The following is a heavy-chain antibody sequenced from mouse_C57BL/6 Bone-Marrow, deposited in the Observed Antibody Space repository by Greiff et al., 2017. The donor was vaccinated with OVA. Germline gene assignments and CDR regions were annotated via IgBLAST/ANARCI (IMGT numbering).Heavy chain of an antibody. V-gene: IGHV10-1*01. CDR2: IRSKSNNYAT. D-gene: IGHD1-1*01. J-gene: IGHJ1*03. Sequence: EVQLVESGGGLVQPKGSLKLSCAASGFSFNTYAMNWVRQAPGKGLEWVARIRSKSNNYATYYADSVKDRFTISRDDSESMLYLQMNNLKTEDTAMYYWVREDYGSRSGYFDVWGTGTTVTVSS. CDR3: VREDYGSRSGYFDV. CDR1: GFSFNTYA.